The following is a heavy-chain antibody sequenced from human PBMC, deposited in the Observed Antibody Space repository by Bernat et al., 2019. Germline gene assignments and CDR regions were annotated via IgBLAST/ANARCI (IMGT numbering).Heavy chain of an antibody. D-gene: IGHD3-10*01. J-gene: IGHJ6*03. CDR3: ARVAHYCNPVQRSYYYYYMDV. V-gene: IGHV4-59*01. Sequence: QVQLQESGPGLVKTSETLSLTCSVSGGSMSSYYWSWVRQPPGKGLEWIGYIYYSGDTSYNPSLKSRVTMSVDTSKNQVSLKLSSVTAADTAVYYCARVAHYCNPVQRSYYYYYMDVWGKGTTVTVSS. CDR2: IYYSGDT. CDR1: GGSMSSYY.